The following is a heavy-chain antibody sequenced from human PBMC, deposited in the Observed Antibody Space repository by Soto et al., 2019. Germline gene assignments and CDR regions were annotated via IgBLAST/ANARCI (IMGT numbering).Heavy chain of an antibody. CDR1: GGSFSGYY. Sequence: SETLSLTCAVYGGSFSGYYWSWIRQPPGKGLQWIGEINHSGSTNYNPSLKSRVAISVDTSKNQFSLKLSSVTAADTTVYYCARGWSGWRVWLDYWGQGTLVT. CDR3: ARGWSGWRVWLDY. V-gene: IGHV4-34*01. J-gene: IGHJ4*02. D-gene: IGHD6-19*01. CDR2: INHSGST.